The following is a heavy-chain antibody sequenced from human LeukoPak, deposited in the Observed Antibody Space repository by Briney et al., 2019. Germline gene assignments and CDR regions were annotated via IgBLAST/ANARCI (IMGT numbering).Heavy chain of an antibody. V-gene: IGHV1-69*13. CDR3: ARSPYDYVWGGYRSSGSYADY. Sequence: GASVKVSCKASGGTFSSYAISWVRQAPGQGLEWMGGIIPIFGTANYALKFQGRVTITADESTSTADMELSSLRSEDTAVYYCARSPYDYVWGGYRSSGSYADYWGQGTLVTVSS. D-gene: IGHD3-16*02. CDR2: IIPIFGTA. J-gene: IGHJ4*02. CDR1: GGTFSSYA.